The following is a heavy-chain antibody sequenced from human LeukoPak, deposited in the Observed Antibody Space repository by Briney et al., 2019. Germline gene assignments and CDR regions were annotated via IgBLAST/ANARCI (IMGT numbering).Heavy chain of an antibody. V-gene: IGHV3-30-3*01. J-gene: IGHJ4*02. CDR1: GFTFSSYA. CDR2: ISYDGSNK. Sequence: GRSLRLSCAASGFTFSSYAMHWVRQAPGKGLEWVAVISYDGSNKYYADSVKGRFTISRDNSKNTLYLQMNSLRAEDTAVYYCAREGYNKDFDYWGQGTLVTVSS. D-gene: IGHD1-1*01. CDR3: AREGYNKDFDY.